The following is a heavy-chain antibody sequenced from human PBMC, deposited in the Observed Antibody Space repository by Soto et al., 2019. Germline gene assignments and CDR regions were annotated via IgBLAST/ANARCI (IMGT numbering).Heavy chain of an antibody. CDR3: ATNDYDFWSGYYADYGMDV. Sequence: PGGSLRLSCVVSGVSFSDYSMNWVRQAPGKGLEWVALISGSSSYIYYADSVKGRFTISRDNAKNSLFLQMDSLRAEDTAVYYCATNDYDFWSGYYADYGMDVWGQGTTVTVSS. D-gene: IGHD3-3*01. CDR2: ISGSSSYI. CDR1: GVSFSDYS. V-gene: IGHV3-21*04. J-gene: IGHJ6*02.